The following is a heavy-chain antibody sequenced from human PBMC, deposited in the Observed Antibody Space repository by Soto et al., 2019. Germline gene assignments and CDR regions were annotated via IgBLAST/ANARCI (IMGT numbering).Heavy chain of an antibody. V-gene: IGHV3-23*01. D-gene: IGHD1-1*01. CDR2: ISGSGYST. CDR1: GFTFSKYA. Sequence: EVQLLESGGGSVKPGGSLRLSCAASGFTFSKYAMSWVRQAPGKGLEWVSAISGSGYSTYYADSVKARFTISRDYSKNTLYLQMNSLGAEDTAVYHCAKGIWAGTTTPYYYGMDVWGQGTTVTIAS. CDR3: AKGIWAGTTTPYYYGMDV. J-gene: IGHJ6*02.